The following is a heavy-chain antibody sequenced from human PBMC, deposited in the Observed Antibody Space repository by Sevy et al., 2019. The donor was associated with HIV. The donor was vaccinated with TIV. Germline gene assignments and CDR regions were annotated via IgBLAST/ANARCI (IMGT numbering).Heavy chain of an antibody. CDR3: ARDRDYDYIWGTFPYRDC. CDR1: GYPFTSYG. CDR2: ISPYKGNT. D-gene: IGHD3-16*01. J-gene: IGHJ4*02. V-gene: IGHV1-18*01. Sequence: ASVKVSCKASGYPFTSYGITWVRQAPGQGLEWMGWISPYKGNTNYAQKLQGRVTMTTDTSTLTAYMELRCLRPDDTAVYYCARDRDYDYIWGTFPYRDCWGQGTLVTVSS.